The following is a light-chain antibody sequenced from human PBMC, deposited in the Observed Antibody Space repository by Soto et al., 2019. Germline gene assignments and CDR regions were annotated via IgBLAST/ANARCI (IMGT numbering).Light chain of an antibody. CDR2: GNT. Sequence: QSVLTQPPSVSGAPGQRVTISCTGSSSNIGAGYDVHWYQQLPGTAPKLLIYGNTNRPSGVPDRFSGSKSGTSASLAITGLQAEDEADYYCQSYASSLSGVVLFGGGTKLTVL. J-gene: IGLJ2*01. V-gene: IGLV1-40*01. CDR1: SSNIGAGYD. CDR3: QSYASSLSGVVL.